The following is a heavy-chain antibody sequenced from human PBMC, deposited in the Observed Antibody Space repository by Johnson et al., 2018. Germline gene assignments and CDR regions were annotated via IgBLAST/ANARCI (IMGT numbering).Heavy chain of an antibody. D-gene: IGHD5/OR15-5a*01. CDR1: GDSISSLY. Sequence: QVQLQESGPGLVKXSETLSLTCTVSGDSISSLYWSWIRQPPGRGLEWLGYMYDSGSTNYNPSLKSRLTQSVDTSKNQFSLKLTSVTAADTAVYYCARCRGYSVYDFYYYGMDVLGQGTTVTVSS. CDR3: ARCRGYSVYDFYYYGMDV. J-gene: IGHJ6*02. V-gene: IGHV4-59*11. CDR2: MYDSGST.